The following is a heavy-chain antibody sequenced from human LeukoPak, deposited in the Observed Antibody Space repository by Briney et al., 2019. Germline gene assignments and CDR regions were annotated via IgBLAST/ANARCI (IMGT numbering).Heavy chain of an antibody. CDR3: AKGSKAVLFTRDHYMDV. V-gene: IGHV3-30*02. CDR1: GFTFSNYD. D-gene: IGHD6-19*01. CDR2: IRYDGSNK. Sequence: PGGSLRLSCVASGFTFSNYDIHWVRQAPGKGLEWVAFIRYDGSNKYYADSVRGRFTISRDNSKNALYLQMNSLRAEDTAVYFCAKGSKAVLFTRDHYMDVWGKGTTVTTSS. J-gene: IGHJ6*03.